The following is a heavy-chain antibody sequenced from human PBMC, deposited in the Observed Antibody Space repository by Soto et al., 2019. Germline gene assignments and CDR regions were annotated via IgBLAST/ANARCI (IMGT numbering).Heavy chain of an antibody. CDR3: ARGSSSSPPNDAFDI. J-gene: IGHJ3*02. CDR2: IYYSGST. V-gene: IGHV4-31*03. CDR1: GGSIGSGGYY. Sequence: PSETLSLTCTVSGGSIGSGGYYWGWIRQHPGKGLEWIGYIYYSGSTYYNPSLKSRVTISVDTSKNQFSLKLSSVTAADTAVYYCARGSSSSPPNDAFDIWGQGTMVTVSS. D-gene: IGHD6-6*01.